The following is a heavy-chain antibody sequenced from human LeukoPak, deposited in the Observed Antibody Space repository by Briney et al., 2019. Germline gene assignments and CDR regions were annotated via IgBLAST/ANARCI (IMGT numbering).Heavy chain of an antibody. V-gene: IGHV3-7*01. CDR2: IKQDGSEK. J-gene: IGHJ4*02. CDR1: GFTFSSYW. Sequence: GGSLRLSCAASGFTFSSYWMSWVRQAPGKGLEWVANIKQDGSEKYYVDSAKGRFTISRDNAKNSLYLQMNSLRAEDTAVYYCARGLVVVAATYHPLYYFDYWGLGTLVTVSS. D-gene: IGHD2-15*01. CDR3: ARGLVVVAATYHPLYYFDY.